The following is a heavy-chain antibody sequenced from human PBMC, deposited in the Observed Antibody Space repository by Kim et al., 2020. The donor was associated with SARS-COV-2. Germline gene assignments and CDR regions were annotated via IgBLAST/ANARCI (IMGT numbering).Heavy chain of an antibody. J-gene: IGHJ4*02. CDR1: GFTFSNYN. V-gene: IGHV3-48*01. D-gene: IGHD2-15*01. CDR3: STVLSKDSNY. CDR2: ISSSSRTI. Sequence: GGSLRLPCSASGFTFSNYNMNWVRQAPGKGLEWVSFISSSSRTIYYADSVKGRFTISRDNAENSLFLQMNGLRAEATALYYCSTVLSKDSNYWGQGTL.